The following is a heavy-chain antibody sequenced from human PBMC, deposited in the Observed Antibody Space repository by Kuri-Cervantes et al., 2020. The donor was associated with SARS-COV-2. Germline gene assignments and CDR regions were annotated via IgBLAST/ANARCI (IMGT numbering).Heavy chain of an antibody. D-gene: IGHD2-2*01. CDR2: ISYDGSNK. J-gene: IGHJ4*02. CDR1: GFTFSSYA. Sequence: GGSLRLSCAASGFTFSSYAMSWVRQAPGKGLEWVAVISYDGSNKYYADSVKGRFTISRDNSKNTLYLQMNSLRAEDTAVYYCAKDRIGYCSSTSCSWFDYWGQGTLVTVSS. V-gene: IGHV3-30*18. CDR3: AKDRIGYCSSTSCSWFDY.